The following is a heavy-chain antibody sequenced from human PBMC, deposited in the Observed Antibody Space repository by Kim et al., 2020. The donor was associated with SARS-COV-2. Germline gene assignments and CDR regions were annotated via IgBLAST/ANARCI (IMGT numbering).Heavy chain of an antibody. V-gene: IGHV4-59*01. J-gene: IGHJ4*02. CDR2: FHHSGST. D-gene: IGHD2-8*02. Sequence: SETLSLTCTVSGGSISSCYWNWARQLPGKELEWIGSFHHSGSTNYSPSLGSRVTISEDASQNQFSLKLSSVTAADTAVYYCARGGCDEHWWYYFDFWGQG. CDR3: ARGGCDEHWWYYFDF. CDR1: GGSISSCY.